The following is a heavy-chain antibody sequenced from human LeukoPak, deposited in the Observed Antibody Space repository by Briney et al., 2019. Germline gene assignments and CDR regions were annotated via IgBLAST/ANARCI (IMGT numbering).Heavy chain of an antibody. Sequence: PSETLSLTCTVSGGSISSSSYYWGWIRQPPGKGLEWIGCIYYSGSTYYNPSLKSRVTISVDTSKNQFSLRLSSVTAADTAVYYCARQVIGHFDYWGQGTLVTVSS. CDR3: ARQVIGHFDY. V-gene: IGHV4-39*01. CDR1: GGSISSSSYY. CDR2: IYYSGST. J-gene: IGHJ4*02.